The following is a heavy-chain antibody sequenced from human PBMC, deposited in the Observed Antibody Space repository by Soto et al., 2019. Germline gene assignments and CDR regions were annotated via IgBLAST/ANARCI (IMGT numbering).Heavy chain of an antibody. Sequence: SETLSLTCTVSGGSIVSSSCYWGWIRQPPGKGLEWIGSIYYSGSTYYNPSLKSRVTISVDTSKNQFSLKLSSVTAADTAVYYCARRGYCSGGSCYSGFVIGFWGQGTLVTVSS. J-gene: IGHJ4*02. V-gene: IGHV4-39*01. CDR1: GGSIVSSSCY. D-gene: IGHD2-15*01. CDR3: ARRGYCSGGSCYSGFVIGF. CDR2: IYYSGST.